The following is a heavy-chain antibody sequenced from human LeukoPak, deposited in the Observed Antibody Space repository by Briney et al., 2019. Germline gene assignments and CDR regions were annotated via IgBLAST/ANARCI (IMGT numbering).Heavy chain of an antibody. D-gene: IGHD3-10*01. CDR3: AREITMVRGAPAT. CDR2: ISPNSGGT. V-gene: IGHV1-2*02. Sequence: GASVKVSCKASGYTFTGYYMHWVRQAPGQGLEWVGWISPNSGGTNYAQKSQGRVTMTRDTSISTAYMELSRLRSDDTAVYYCAREITMVRGAPATWGQGTLVTVSS. J-gene: IGHJ5*02. CDR1: GYTFTGYY.